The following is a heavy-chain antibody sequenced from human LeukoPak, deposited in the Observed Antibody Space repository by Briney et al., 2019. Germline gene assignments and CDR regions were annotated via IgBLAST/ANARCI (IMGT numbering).Heavy chain of an antibody. D-gene: IGHD1-26*01. V-gene: IGHV1-69*04. J-gene: IGHJ4*02. Sequence: ASVKVSCKASGGTFSSYAISWVRQAPGQGLEWMGRIIPILGIANYAQKFQGRVTITADKSTSTAYMELSSLRSEDTAVYYCASPHGSYPDRFDYWGQGTLVTVSS. CDR2: IIPILGIA. CDR1: GGTFSSYA. CDR3: ASPHGSYPDRFDY.